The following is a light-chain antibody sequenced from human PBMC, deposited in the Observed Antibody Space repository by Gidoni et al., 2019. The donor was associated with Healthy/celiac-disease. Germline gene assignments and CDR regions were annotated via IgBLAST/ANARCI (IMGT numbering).Light chain of an antibody. CDR2: K. CDR3: QQYNSYSWT. Sequence: DIQMTQSPSTRSASGGDRVTITGRASQSISSWLACYQQNPGKAPKLLIYKASRFSGSGSGTEFTLTISSLQPDDFATYYCQQYNSYSWTFXQXTKVEIK. CDR1: QSISSW. V-gene: IGKV1-5*03. J-gene: IGKJ1*01.